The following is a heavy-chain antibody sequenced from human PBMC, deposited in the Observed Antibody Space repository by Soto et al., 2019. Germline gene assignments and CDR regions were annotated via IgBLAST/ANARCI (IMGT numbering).Heavy chain of an antibody. Sequence: GSLRLSCAASGFTFSSYAMSWVRQAPGKGLEWVSAISGSGGSTYYADSVKGRFTISRDNSKNTLYLQMNSLRAEDTAVYYCAKAAYCGGECYFSLGYWGQGTLVTVSS. CDR1: GFTFSSYA. CDR2: ISGSGGST. J-gene: IGHJ4*02. D-gene: IGHD2-21*01. CDR3: AKAAYCGGECYFSLGY. V-gene: IGHV3-23*01.